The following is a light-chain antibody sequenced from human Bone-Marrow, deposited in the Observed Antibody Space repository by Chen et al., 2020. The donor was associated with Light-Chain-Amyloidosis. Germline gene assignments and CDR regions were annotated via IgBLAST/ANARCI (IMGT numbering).Light chain of an antibody. CDR3: QQYGSAPVT. J-gene: IGKJ1*01. V-gene: IGKV3-20*01. CDR2: GAS. CDR1: QSVASDY. Sequence: ILLTQSPGTLFLSPGEGATLSCRASQSVASDYVAWYQQKPGQAPRLLIYGASSRAPGIPDRFSGSESGIDFTLTISRVEPEDFAVYYCQQYGSAPVTFGQGTKVEIK.